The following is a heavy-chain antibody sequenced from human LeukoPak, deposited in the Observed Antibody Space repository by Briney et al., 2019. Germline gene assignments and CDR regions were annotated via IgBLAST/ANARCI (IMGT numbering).Heavy chain of an antibody. V-gene: IGHV3-23*01. CDR2: ISDSGGWT. J-gene: IGHJ4*02. CDR3: ARKSVGTGTTTDYFDD. Sequence: GGSLRLSCVASGFSFSSHFMFWVRQAPGKGLEWVSVISDSGGWTYHADSVRGRFTISRDNSKNMLYLEMNSLRAEDTAAYYCARKSVGTGTTTDYFDDWGQGTLVTVSS. D-gene: IGHD1-26*01. CDR1: GFSFSSHF.